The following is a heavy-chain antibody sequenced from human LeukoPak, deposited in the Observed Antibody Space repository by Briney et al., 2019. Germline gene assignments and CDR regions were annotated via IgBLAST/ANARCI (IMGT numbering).Heavy chain of an antibody. Sequence: SETLSLTCAVYGGSFSGYYWSWIRQPPGKGLEWIGEINHSGSTNYNPSLKSRVTISVDTSKNQFSLKLSSVTAADTAVYYCARSGDPGNAFDIWGQGTMVTVSS. CDR3: ARSGDPGNAFDI. CDR2: INHSGST. D-gene: IGHD7-27*01. V-gene: IGHV4-34*01. J-gene: IGHJ3*02. CDR1: GGSFSGYY.